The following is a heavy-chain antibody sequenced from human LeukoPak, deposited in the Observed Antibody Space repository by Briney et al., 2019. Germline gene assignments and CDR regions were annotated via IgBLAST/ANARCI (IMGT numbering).Heavy chain of an antibody. D-gene: IGHD2-15*01. CDR2: IYYDGVRK. Sequence: GGSLRLSCAASGFTFNTYAMHWVRQAPGKGLEWVAVIYYDGVRKYYAGSVKGRFTISRDNSNNTVSLQVNSLRAEDTAVYLCGRAGVVAITTGYGVDVWGQGTAVTVSS. J-gene: IGHJ6*02. V-gene: IGHV3-33*01. CDR1: GFTFNTYA. CDR3: GRAGVVAITTGYGVDV.